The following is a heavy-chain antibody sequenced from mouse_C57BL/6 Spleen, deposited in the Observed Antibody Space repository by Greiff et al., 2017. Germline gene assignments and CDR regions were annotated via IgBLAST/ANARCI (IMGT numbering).Heavy chain of an antibody. Sequence: EVKLVESGGGLVKPGGSLKLSCAASGFTFSSYAMSWVRQTPEKRLEWVATISDGGSYTYYPDNVKGRFTISRDNAKNNLYLQMSHLKSEDTAMYYCARETAQATLYAMDYWGQGTSVTVSS. V-gene: IGHV5-4*01. CDR1: GFTFSSYA. D-gene: IGHD3-2*02. J-gene: IGHJ4*01. CDR3: ARETAQATLYAMDY. CDR2: ISDGGSYT.